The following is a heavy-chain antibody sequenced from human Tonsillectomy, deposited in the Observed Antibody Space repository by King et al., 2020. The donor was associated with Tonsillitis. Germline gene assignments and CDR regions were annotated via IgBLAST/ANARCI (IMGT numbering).Heavy chain of an antibody. CDR3: AKDQHGYCSRRDCYGWFYFDY. V-gene: IGHV3-23*04. D-gene: IGHD2-15*01. J-gene: IGHJ4*02. CDR2: IGGRGGST. Sequence: VQLVESGGGLVQPGGSLRLSCAASGFTFSNYAMSWVRQAPGKGLEWVSSIGGRGGSTYYADSVKGRFTISKDYSKNTLYLQMNSLRAEDTAVYYCAKDQHGYCSRRDCYGWFYFDYWGQGTLVTVSS. CDR1: GFTFSNYA.